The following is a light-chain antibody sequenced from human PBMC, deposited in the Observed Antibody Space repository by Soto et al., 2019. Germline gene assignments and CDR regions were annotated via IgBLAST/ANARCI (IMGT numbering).Light chain of an antibody. V-gene: IGKV1-5*03. CDR2: EAS. Sequence: DIQMSQSPSALSASVGDSVTIACRASQSVTTRLAWYQQKPGKAPKLLIDEASSLQRGVPSRFRGTGSGTEFTLTISSLQPDDFATYYCQQYNTYRTFGQGTKVEIK. CDR3: QQYNTYRT. CDR1: QSVTTR. J-gene: IGKJ1*01.